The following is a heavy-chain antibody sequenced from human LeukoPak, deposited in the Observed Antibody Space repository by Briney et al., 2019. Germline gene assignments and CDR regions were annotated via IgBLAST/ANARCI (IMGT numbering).Heavy chain of an antibody. CDR2: ISGSGGST. Sequence: PGGSLRLSCAASGFTFSSYAMSWVRQAPGKGLEWVSAISGSGGSTYYADSVKGRFTISRDNSKNTLYLQMNSLRAEDTAAYYCAKADDIVVVPAAPWFDPWGQGTLVTVSS. CDR1: GFTFSSYA. J-gene: IGHJ5*02. V-gene: IGHV3-23*01. CDR3: AKADDIVVVPAAPWFDP. D-gene: IGHD2-2*01.